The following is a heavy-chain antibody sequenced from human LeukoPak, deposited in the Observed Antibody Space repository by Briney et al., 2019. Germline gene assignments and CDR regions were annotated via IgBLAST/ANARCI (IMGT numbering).Heavy chain of an antibody. V-gene: IGHV3-48*04. CDR2: ISSSGSTI. D-gene: IGHD5-12*01. CDR3: ASGDSGYDPIDY. Sequence: GGSLRLSCAASGFTFSTFAMIWVRQPPGKGLEWVSYISSSGSTIYYADSVKGRFTISRDNAKNSLYLQMNSLRAEDTAVYYCASGDSGYDPIDYWGQGTLVTVSS. J-gene: IGHJ4*02. CDR1: GFTFSTFA.